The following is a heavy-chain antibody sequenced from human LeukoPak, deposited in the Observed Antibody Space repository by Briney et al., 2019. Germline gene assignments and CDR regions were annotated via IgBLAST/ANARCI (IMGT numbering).Heavy chain of an antibody. V-gene: IGHV4-31*03. J-gene: IGHJ5*02. CDR2: IYYSGST. D-gene: IGHD4-11*01. CDR3: AIEISNYVRNNWFDP. CDR1: GGSISSGGYY. Sequence: SETLSLTCTVSGGSISSGGYYWSWIRQHPGKGLEWIGYIYYSGSTYYNPSLKSRVTISVDTSKNQFSLKLSSVTAADTAVYYCAIEISNYVRNNWFDPWGQRTLVTVSS.